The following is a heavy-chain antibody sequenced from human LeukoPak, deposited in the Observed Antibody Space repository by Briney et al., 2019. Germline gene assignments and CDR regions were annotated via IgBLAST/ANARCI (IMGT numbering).Heavy chain of an antibody. Sequence: SETLSLTCAVYGGSFGGYYWSWIRQPPGKGLEWIGEINHSGSTNYNPSLKSRVTISVDTSKNQFSLKLSSVTAADTAVYYCARWGSGWYYFDNWGQGALVTVSS. D-gene: IGHD6-19*01. J-gene: IGHJ4*02. CDR2: INHSGST. CDR1: GGSFGGYY. CDR3: ARWGSGWYYFDN. V-gene: IGHV4-34*01.